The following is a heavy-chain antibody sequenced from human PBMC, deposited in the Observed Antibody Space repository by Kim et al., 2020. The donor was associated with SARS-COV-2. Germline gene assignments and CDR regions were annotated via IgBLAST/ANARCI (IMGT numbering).Heavy chain of an antibody. Sequence: GGSLRLSCAASGFTFSSYAMSWVRQAPGKGLEWVSAISGSGGSTYYADSVKGRFTISRDNSKNTLYLQMNSLRAEDTAVYYCASVMTTVTLPYYYYGMDVWGQGTTVTVSS. V-gene: IGHV3-23*01. D-gene: IGHD4-17*01. CDR1: GFTFSSYA. J-gene: IGHJ6*02. CDR2: ISGSGGST. CDR3: ASVMTTVTLPYYYYGMDV.